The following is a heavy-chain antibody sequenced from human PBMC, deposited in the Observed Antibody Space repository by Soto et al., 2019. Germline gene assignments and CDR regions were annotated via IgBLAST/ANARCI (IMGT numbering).Heavy chain of an antibody. CDR3: ARDTTPGWFDP. D-gene: IGHD1-1*01. CDR1: GGSISSGGYS. V-gene: IGHV4-30-2*01. Sequence: QLQLQESGSGLVKPSQTLSLTCAVSGGSISSGGYSWSWIRQPPGKGLEWIGYIYHSGSTYYNPSLKXRXTXSXXRPQHQFSLKPSSVTAADTAVYYCARDTTPGWFDPWGQGTLVTVSS. J-gene: IGHJ5*02. CDR2: IYHSGST.